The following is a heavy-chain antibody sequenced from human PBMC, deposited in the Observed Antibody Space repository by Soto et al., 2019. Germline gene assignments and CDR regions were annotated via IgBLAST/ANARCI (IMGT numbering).Heavy chain of an antibody. CDR2: IRSDSSGK. Sequence: PWGSLRISCAAYVFTFSSDPLNWVRQAPGKGLEWVSNIRSDSSGKFYADSVKGRFTISRDNAKNSLYLQMDGLRDEDTPMYYCVRASAYAFDMWGQGTMVTVSS. V-gene: IGHV3-48*02. CDR3: VRASAYAFDM. CDR1: VFTFSSDP. J-gene: IGHJ3*02.